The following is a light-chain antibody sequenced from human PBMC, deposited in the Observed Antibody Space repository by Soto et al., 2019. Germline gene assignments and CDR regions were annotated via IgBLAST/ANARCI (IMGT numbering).Light chain of an antibody. V-gene: IGKV3-20*01. Sequence: EIVLTQSPGTLSLSPGERATLSCRASQSVRSNYLAWYQQKPGQAPRLLIYGASSRATGLPDRFSGSGSGTDFTLTISRLEPEDFAVYYCQQYGSSPTFGQGTKVEIK. CDR2: GAS. CDR3: QQYGSSPT. J-gene: IGKJ1*01. CDR1: QSVRSNY.